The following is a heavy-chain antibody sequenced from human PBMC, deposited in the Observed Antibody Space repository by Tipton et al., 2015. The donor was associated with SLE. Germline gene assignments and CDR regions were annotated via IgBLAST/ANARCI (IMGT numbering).Heavy chain of an antibody. D-gene: IGHD4-23*01. CDR1: GGSISSSSYY. CDR3: ARALNPLRVSP. CDR2: INHSGST. Sequence: LRLSCTVSGGSISSSSYYWSWIRQPPGKGLEWIGEINHSGSTNYNPSLKSRVTISVDTSKNQFSLKLSSVTAADTAVYYCARALNPLRVSPWGQGTLVTVSS. J-gene: IGHJ5*02. V-gene: IGHV4-39*07.